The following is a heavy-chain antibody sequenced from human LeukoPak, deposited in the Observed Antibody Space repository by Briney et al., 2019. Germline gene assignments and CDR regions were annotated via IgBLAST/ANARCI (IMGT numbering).Heavy chain of an antibody. CDR3: ARDVSSGSPQSLDY. V-gene: IGHV3-21*01. D-gene: IGHD3-10*01. CDR1: GFIFSSYS. CDR2: ISSSSSYI. J-gene: IGHJ4*02. Sequence: GGSLRLSCAASGFIFSSYSMNWVRQAPGKGLEWVPSISSSSSYIYYADSVKGRFTISRDNAKNSLYLQMNSLRAEDTAVYYCARDVSSGSPQSLDYWGQGTLVTVSS.